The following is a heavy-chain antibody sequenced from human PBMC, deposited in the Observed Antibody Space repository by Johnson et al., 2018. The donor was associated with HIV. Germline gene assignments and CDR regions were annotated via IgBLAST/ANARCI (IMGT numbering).Heavy chain of an antibody. J-gene: IGHJ3*02. CDR1: GFTFSSYT. CDR3: ARGGVVHDAFDM. V-gene: IGHV3-30*04. CDR2: ISYDGKNK. Sequence: VQLVESGGGVVQPGRSLRLSCAASGFTFSSYTMHWVRQAPGKGLEWVAVISYDGKNKDYADTVKGRFTLSRDNSKNTLYLQLSSLRTEDTAVFYCARGGVVHDAFDMWGQGTMVTVSS. D-gene: IGHD2-2*01.